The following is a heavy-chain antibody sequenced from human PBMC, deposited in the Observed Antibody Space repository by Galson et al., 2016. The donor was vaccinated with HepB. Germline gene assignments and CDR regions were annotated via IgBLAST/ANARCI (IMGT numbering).Heavy chain of an antibody. V-gene: IGHV4-61*01. CDR3: ARLREQWLHAVDP. CDR2: IYYSGNT. D-gene: IGHD6-19*01. J-gene: IGHJ5*02. Sequence: ETLSLTCTVSGGSLSSGSYYWSWIRQPPGKALEWIGYIYYSGNTNYNPSLKSRVTISVDTFNNQFSLRLRSVTAADTAVYYCARLREQWLHAVDPWGQGMLVTVSS. CDR1: GGSLSSGSYY.